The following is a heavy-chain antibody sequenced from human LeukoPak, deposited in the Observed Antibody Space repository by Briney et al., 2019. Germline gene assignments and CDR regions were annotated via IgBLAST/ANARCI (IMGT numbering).Heavy chain of an antibody. D-gene: IGHD4-11*01. CDR1: GYSFTTYW. CDR2: IYPGDSDT. J-gene: IGHJ4*02. V-gene: IGHV5-51*01. CDR3: ARHYNFDY. Sequence: NPGESLKISCKGSGYSFTTYWIGWVRQMPGKGLEWMGNIYPGDSDTRYNPSFRGQVTISADKSISTAYLQWSSLKASDTAIYYCARHYNFDYWGQGTLVTVSS.